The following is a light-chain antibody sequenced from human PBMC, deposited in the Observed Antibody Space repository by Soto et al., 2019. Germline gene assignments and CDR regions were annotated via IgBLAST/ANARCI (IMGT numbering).Light chain of an antibody. Sequence: QSALTQPASVSGSPGQSITISCTGTSSDVGGYNYVSWYQQHPGKAPKLMIYDVSNRPSGVSNRFSGSKSGNTASLTISGLQAEDEADYYCSSYTTSGSLVFGGGTKDRP. V-gene: IGLV2-14*01. CDR3: SSYTTSGSLV. CDR2: DVS. CDR1: SSDVGGYNY. J-gene: IGLJ2*01.